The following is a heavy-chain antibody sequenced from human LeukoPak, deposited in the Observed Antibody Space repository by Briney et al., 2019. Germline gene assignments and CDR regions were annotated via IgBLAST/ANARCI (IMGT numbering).Heavy chain of an antibody. V-gene: IGHV4-39*01. Sequence: SETLSLTCAVSGASVSGSNYYWGWIRQPPGKGLEWIGNIYSSGSTYYNASLQSRVTISIDTSKNQFSLRLNSVTAADTAVYYCARGPLYYYDSSGALTGAFDIWGQGTMVTVSS. CDR1: GASVSGSNYY. J-gene: IGHJ3*02. CDR3: ARGPLYYYDSSGALTGAFDI. CDR2: IYSSGST. D-gene: IGHD3-22*01.